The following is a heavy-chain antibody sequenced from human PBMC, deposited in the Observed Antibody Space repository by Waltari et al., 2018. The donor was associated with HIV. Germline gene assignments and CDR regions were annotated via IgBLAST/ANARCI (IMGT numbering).Heavy chain of an antibody. CDR1: GFTFREHA. CDR2: ITGKGEKA. J-gene: IGHJ4*03. Sequence: EVRLLESGGSWVQPGGCLSVSCKASGFTFREHAMHWVRQPPGRGLEWVSGITGKGEKAFVADSLKERFSISRDNSKDTLWLDPKGVTLTDTAKCFCVREGRPRSDYDLVDAWRPGILVTVS. CDR3: VREGRPRSDYDLVDA. D-gene: IGHD3-22*01. V-gene: IGHV3-23*01.